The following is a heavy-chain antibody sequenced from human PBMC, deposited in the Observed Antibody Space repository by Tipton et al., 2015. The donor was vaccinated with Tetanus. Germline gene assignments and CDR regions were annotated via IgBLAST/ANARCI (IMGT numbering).Heavy chain of an antibody. CDR1: GGSISSYY. V-gene: IGHV4-4*07. Sequence: TLSLTCTVSGGSISSYYWSWIRQPAGKGLEWIGRIYTSGSTNYNPSLKSRVTMPVDTSKNQFSLKLSSVTAADTAVYYCARDGDYVNYFYYGMDVWGQGTTVTVSS. D-gene: IGHD4-17*01. CDR2: IYTSGST. CDR3: ARDGDYVNYFYYGMDV. J-gene: IGHJ6*02.